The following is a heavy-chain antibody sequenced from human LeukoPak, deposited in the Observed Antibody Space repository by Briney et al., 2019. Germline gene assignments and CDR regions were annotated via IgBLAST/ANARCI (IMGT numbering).Heavy chain of an antibody. CDR2: IYYSGST. CDR3: ARLSIRDPPDY. J-gene: IGHJ4*02. Sequence: SETLSLTCTVSGGSISSSSYYWGWIRQPPGKGLEWIGSIYYSGSTYYNPSLKSRVTISVDTSKNQFSLKLSFVTAADTAVYYCARLSIRDPPDYWGQGTLVTVSS. V-gene: IGHV4-39*01. D-gene: IGHD5-24*01. CDR1: GGSISSSSYY.